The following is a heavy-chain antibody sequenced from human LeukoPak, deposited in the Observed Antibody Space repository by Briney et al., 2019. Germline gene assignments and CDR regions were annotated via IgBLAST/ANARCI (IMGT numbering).Heavy chain of an antibody. Sequence: PGGSLRLPCEASGFTFSSYGMQWVRQAPGKGLEWVAFIGYDGNKIYYADSVKGRFTISRDNSKNTLYLQMNSLKSEDTAVYYCAKDHKREGNRYFDYWGQGTLVTVSS. V-gene: IGHV3-30*02. CDR3: AKDHKREGNRYFDY. CDR1: GFTFSSYG. CDR2: IGYDGNKI. J-gene: IGHJ4*02.